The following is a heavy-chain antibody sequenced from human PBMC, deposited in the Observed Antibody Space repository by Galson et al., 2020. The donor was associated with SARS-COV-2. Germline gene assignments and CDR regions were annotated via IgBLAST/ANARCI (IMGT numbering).Heavy chain of an antibody. D-gene: IGHD1-26*01. CDR1: GFTFVSYP. J-gene: IGHJ4*02. CDR2: IDAYGVSS. CDR3: VRDMAGGDY. Sequence: GESPKISCAVSGFTFVSYPMHWVRQAPGQGLEWVSRIDAYGVSSTYADSVKGRFTTSRDNAKNTLDLQMNSLRAEDSAVYYCVRDMAGGDYWGQGTLVTVSS. V-gene: IGHV3-74*01.